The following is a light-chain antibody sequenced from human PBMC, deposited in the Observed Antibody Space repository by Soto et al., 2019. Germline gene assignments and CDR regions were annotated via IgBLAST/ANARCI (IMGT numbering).Light chain of an antibody. Sequence: EIVLTQSPGTLSLSPGERATLSCRASQSVSSSYLAWYQQKPGQAPRLLIYGASSRATGSPDRFSGSGSGTDCTLTISILEPEGFAVHYCQQYGSSPYTFGQGTKLEIK. CDR3: QQYGSSPYT. J-gene: IGKJ2*01. CDR1: QSVSSSY. CDR2: GAS. V-gene: IGKV3-20*01.